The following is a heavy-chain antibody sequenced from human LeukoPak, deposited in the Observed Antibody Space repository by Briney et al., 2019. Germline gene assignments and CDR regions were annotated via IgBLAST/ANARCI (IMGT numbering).Heavy chain of an antibody. D-gene: IGHD3-10*01. V-gene: IGHV1-18*01. Sequence: ASVKVSCKASGYTFTSYGISWVRQAPGQGLEWMGWISAYNGNTNYAQKLQGRVTMTTDTSTSTAYMELRSLRSDDTAVYYRARSSMVRGVSPMDVWGQETTVTVSS. CDR1: GYTFTSYG. J-gene: IGHJ6*02. CDR2: ISAYNGNT. CDR3: ARSSMVRGVSPMDV.